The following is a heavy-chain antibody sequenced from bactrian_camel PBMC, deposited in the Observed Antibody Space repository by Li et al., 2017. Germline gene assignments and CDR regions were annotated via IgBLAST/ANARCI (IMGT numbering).Heavy chain of an antibody. V-gene: IGHV3S26*01. J-gene: IGHJ4*01. CDR3: AAGDTSFRSNGRLLCGNDYPY. CDR2: ESNVGDRG. D-gene: IGHD5*01. Sequence: HVQLVESGGGSVKAGESLKLSCVAFGGTYSSYRSYCMAWFRQAPGKRREWVALESNVGDRGVIEERFTISTISHQGPKKTFHLVITRLKPEDTAVYYCAAGDTSFRSNGRLLCGNDYPYWGRGTQVTVS. CDR1: GGTYSSYRSYC.